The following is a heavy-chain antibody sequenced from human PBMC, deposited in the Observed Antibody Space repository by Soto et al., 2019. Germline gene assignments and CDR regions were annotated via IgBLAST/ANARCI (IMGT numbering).Heavy chain of an antibody. V-gene: IGHV3-33*01. J-gene: IGHJ6*02. CDR3: AYYYVSGRSSGNYGMDV. D-gene: IGHD3-10*01. Sequence: QVQLVESGGGVVQPGRSLRLSCAASGFTFSSYGMHWVRQAPGKGLEWVAVIWYDGSNKYYADSVKGRFSISRDNSKNTLYLLMKALRAEDTAVYYCAYYYVSGRSSGNYGMDVWGQGTTVTVSS. CDR1: GFTFSSYG. CDR2: IWYDGSNK.